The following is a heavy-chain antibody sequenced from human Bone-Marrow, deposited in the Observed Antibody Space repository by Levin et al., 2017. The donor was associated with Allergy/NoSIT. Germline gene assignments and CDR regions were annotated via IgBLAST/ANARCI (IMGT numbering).Heavy chain of an antibody. D-gene: IGHD2-21*02. V-gene: IGHV3-15*01. CDR2: IKSKTDGGTT. CDR3: TTWFLVVAPAIPYYYYGMDV. Sequence: GGSLRLSCAASGFTFSNVWMSWVRXXXGKGLEWVGRIKSKTDGGTTDYAALVKGRFTISRDDSKNTLYLQINSLTPEDTALYYCTTWFLVVAPAIPYYYYGMDVWGQGTTVTVSS. J-gene: IGHJ6*02. CDR1: GFTFSNVW.